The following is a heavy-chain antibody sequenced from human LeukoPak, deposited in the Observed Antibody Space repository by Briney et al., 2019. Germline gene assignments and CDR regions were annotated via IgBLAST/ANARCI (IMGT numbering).Heavy chain of an antibody. CDR2: INPNSGGT. V-gene: IGHV1-2*06. CDR3: TRGDRNEKFDY. J-gene: IGHJ4*02. D-gene: IGHD1-14*01. CDR1: GYTFTGYY. Sequence: ASVKVSCKASGYTFTGYYIHWVRQAPGQGLEWMGRINPNSGGTDFAQKFQGRVTMTGDTSINTAYMELSRLKSDDTAVYYCTRGDRNEKFDYWGQGTLVTVSS.